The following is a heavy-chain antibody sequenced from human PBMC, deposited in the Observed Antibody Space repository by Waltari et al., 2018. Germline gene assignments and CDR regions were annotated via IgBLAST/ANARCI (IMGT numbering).Heavy chain of an antibody. CDR1: GGTFSSYA. CDR3: AGGTTVVTPYYYYGMDV. CDR2: IIPIFGTA. D-gene: IGHD4-17*01. Sequence: QVQLVQSGAEVKKPGSSVKVSCKASGGTFSSYAISWVRQAPGQGLEWRGGIIPIFGTANYAQKFQGRVTITADESTSTAYMELSSLRSEDTAVYYCAGGTTVVTPYYYYGMDVWGQGTTVTVSS. V-gene: IGHV1-69*01. J-gene: IGHJ6*02.